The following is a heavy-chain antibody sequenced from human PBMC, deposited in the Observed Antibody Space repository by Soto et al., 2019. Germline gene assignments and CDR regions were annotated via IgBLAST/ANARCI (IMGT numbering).Heavy chain of an antibody. CDR3: AKTTVTTASPVYFDS. V-gene: IGHV3-23*01. J-gene: IGHJ4*02. D-gene: IGHD4-4*01. Sequence: GGSLRLSCAASGFTFSIYAMTWVRQAPGKGLQWVSGISGSGYSTYYADSVKGRFTISRDSSKNTLYLQMNSLRAEDTAVYYCAKTTVTTASPVYFDSWGQGTLVTVSS. CDR2: ISGSGYST. CDR1: GFTFSIYA.